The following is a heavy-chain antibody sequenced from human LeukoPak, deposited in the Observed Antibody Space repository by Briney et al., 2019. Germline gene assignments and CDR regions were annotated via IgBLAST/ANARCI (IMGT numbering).Heavy chain of an antibody. CDR1: GLTSRFAFSDYY. J-gene: IGHJ1*01. Sequence: GGSLRLSCAVSGLTSRFAFSDYYMSWIRQAPGKGLEWLSYISKSGDTIYYADSVRGRFTISRDNAKNSLYLQMYSLRVEDTATYYCVMTAGRASATDHWGQGALVTVSS. V-gene: IGHV3-11*04. CDR3: VMTAGRASATDH. CDR2: ISKSGDTI. D-gene: IGHD2-2*01.